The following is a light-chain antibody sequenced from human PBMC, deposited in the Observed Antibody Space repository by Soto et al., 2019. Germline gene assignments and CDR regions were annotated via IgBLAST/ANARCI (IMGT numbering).Light chain of an antibody. Sequence: QSALTQPPSASGSPGQSVTFSCTGTRSDVGGYNYVSWYQQHPGKAPKLMIYEVNKRPSGVPDRFSGSKSGNTASLTVSGLQADDDADYYCSSYAGNNNFVFGSGTKLTVL. J-gene: IGLJ1*01. CDR3: SSYAGNNNFV. CDR2: EVN. CDR1: RSDVGGYNY. V-gene: IGLV2-8*01.